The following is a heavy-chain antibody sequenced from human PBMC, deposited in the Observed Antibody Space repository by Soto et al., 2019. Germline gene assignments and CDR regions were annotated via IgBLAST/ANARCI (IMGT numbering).Heavy chain of an antibody. D-gene: IGHD2-8*01. Sequence: SETLSLTCTVSNASISSRKWWTWVRQTPGKGLEWIGEIYHSGSTNHNPSLQSRITMSVDKSQNQFSLKLNSVTAADTAVYFCAGKPNALSYFDYWGQGALVTVSS. V-gene: IGHV4-4*02. CDR3: AGKPNALSYFDY. CDR1: NASISSRKW. CDR2: IYHSGST. J-gene: IGHJ4*02.